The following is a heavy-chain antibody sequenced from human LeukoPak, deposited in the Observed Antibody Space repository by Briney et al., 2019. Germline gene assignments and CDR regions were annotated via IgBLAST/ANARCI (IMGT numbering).Heavy chain of an antibody. CDR2: ITASGTAM. D-gene: IGHD1-26*01. CDR3: ASSGSYRFDY. V-gene: IGHV3-48*02. J-gene: IGHJ4*02. CDR1: RFTFRSYV. Sequence: GGSLRLSCAASRFTFRSYVMSWVRQAPGKGLEWVSHITASGTAMFYADSVKGRFTISRDNAKNSLYLQMNSLRDEDTAVYYCASSGSYRFDYWGQGTLVTVSS.